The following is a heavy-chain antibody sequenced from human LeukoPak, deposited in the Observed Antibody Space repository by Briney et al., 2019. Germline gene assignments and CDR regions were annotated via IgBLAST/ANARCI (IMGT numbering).Heavy chain of an antibody. D-gene: IGHD1-26*01. V-gene: IGHV4-34*01. CDR2: INHSGST. CDR1: GGSFSGYY. Sequence: PSETLSLTCAVYGGSFSGYYWSWIRQPPGKGLEWIGEINHSGSTNYNPSLKSRVTISVDTSKNQFSLKLSSVTAADTAVYYCARGIVGAPESEGFDYWGQGTLVTVSS. J-gene: IGHJ4*02. CDR3: ARGIVGAPESEGFDY.